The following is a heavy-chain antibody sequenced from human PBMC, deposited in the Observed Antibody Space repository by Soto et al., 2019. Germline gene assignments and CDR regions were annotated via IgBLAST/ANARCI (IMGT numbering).Heavy chain of an antibody. CDR2: INHSGST. V-gene: IGHV4-34*01. CDR1: GGSLSGYY. Sequence: PSETLSLTCAVYGGSLSGYYWSWIRQPPGKGLEWIGEINHSGSTNYNTSLKSRVTISVDTSKNQLSLKLSSVTAADTAVYYCARVPRYYDFWSGYKPVYYYYGMDVWGQGTTVTVSS. D-gene: IGHD3-3*01. J-gene: IGHJ6*02. CDR3: ARVPRYYDFWSGYKPVYYYYGMDV.